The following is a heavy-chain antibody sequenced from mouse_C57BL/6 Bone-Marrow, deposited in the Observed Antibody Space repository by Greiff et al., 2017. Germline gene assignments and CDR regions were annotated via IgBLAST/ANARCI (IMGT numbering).Heavy chain of an antibody. V-gene: IGHV1-50*01. CDR1: GYTFTSYW. CDR2: IDPSDSYT. D-gene: IGHD3-2*02. CDR3: ARRSSGPMDY. Sequence: QVQLQQPGAELVKPGASVKLSCKASGYTFTSYWMQWVKQRPGQGLEWIGEIDPSDSYTNYNQKFKGKATLTVDTSSSTAYMQLSSLTSEDSAVYYCARRSSGPMDYWGQGTSVTVSS. J-gene: IGHJ4*01.